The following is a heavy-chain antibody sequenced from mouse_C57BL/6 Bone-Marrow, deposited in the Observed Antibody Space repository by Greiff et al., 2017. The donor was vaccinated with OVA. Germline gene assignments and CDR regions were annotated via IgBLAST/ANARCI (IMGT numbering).Heavy chain of an antibody. CDR1: GFSLTSYG. CDR2: IWGGGST. D-gene: IGHD4-1*01. Sequence: QVQLQQSGPGLVQPSQSLSITCTVSGFSLTSYGVHWVRQSPGKGLEWLGVIWGGGSTDYNAAFISRLSISKDNSKSQVFFKMNSLQADDTAIYYCARMGRVDLYAMDYWGQGTSVTVSS. V-gene: IGHV2-2*01. CDR3: ARMGRVDLYAMDY. J-gene: IGHJ4*01.